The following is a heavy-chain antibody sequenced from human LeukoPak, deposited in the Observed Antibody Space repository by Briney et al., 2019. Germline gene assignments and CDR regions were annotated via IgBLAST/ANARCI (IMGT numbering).Heavy chain of an antibody. CDR2: ISSSSSYI. V-gene: IGHV3-21*01. D-gene: IGHD5-18*01. CDR3: ARAAQSLIQLWLKGLDP. Sequence: GGSLRLSCAASGFTFSSYSMNWVRQAPGKGLEWVSSISSSSSYIYYADSVKGRFTISRDNAKNSLYLQMNSLRAEDTAVYYCARAAQSLIQLWLKGLDPWGQGTLVTVSS. CDR1: GFTFSSYS. J-gene: IGHJ5*02.